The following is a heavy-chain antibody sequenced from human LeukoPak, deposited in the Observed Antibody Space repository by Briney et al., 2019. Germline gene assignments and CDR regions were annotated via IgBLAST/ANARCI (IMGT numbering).Heavy chain of an antibody. CDR3: AREGIRRGPYYFDY. J-gene: IGHJ4*02. Sequence: GGSLRLSCAASGFTFSSYWMSWVRQAPGKGLEWVANIKQDGSEKYYVDSVKGRFTIPRDNAKNSLYLQMNSLRAEDTAVYYCAREGIRRGPYYFDYWGQGTLVTVSS. V-gene: IGHV3-7*01. CDR2: IKQDGSEK. D-gene: IGHD2-21*01. CDR1: GFTFSSYW.